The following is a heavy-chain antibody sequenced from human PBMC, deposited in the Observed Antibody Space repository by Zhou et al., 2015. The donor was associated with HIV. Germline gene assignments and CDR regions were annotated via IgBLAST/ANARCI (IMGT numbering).Heavy chain of an antibody. D-gene: IGHD3-22*01. CDR2: IIPIFGTA. CDR3: ARSSGNYDFAFDV. Sequence: QVQLVQSGAEVKRPGSSVKVSCQASGVTFTNYAISWVRQAPGQGLEWMGGIIPIFGTANYAQKFQGRVTITADKSTSTAYMELSSLRSEDTAVYYCARSSGNYDFAFDVWGQGTRLIVSS. V-gene: IGHV1-69*06. J-gene: IGHJ3*01. CDR1: GVTFTNYA.